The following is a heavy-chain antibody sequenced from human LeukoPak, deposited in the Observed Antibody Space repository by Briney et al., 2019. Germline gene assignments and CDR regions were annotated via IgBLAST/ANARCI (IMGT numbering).Heavy chain of an antibody. CDR3: ARSYYYASSPPGDY. Sequence: GGSLRLSCAASGFTFSSYAMDWVRQAPGKGLEWVAVLSYDGSNKYYADSVKGRFTISRDNSKNTLYLQMNSLRAEDTAVYYCARSYYYASSPPGDYWGHGTLVTVSS. J-gene: IGHJ4*01. V-gene: IGHV3-30-3*01. CDR2: LSYDGSNK. CDR1: GFTFSSYA. D-gene: IGHD3-22*01.